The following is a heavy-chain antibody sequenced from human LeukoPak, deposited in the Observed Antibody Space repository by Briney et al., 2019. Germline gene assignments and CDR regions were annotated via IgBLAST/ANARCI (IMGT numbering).Heavy chain of an antibody. Sequence: GGSLRLSCVTSGFTFSSYAMSWVRKAPGKGLEWVSSISGSGGNTYYADSVKGRFTMSRDSSKNTLSLQMNSLRAEDTAVYYCAKDRSVGATRDWGQGTLVTVS. CDR3: AKDRSVGATRD. CDR2: ISGSGGNT. V-gene: IGHV3-23*01. D-gene: IGHD1-26*01. J-gene: IGHJ4*02. CDR1: GFTFSSYA.